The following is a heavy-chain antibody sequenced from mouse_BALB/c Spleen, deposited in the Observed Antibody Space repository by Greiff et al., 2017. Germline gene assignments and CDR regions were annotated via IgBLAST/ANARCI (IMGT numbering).Heavy chain of an antibody. J-gene: IGHJ2*01. CDR1: GYTFTSYW. CDR3: ARKGDYYGSSYGYFDY. Sequence: QVQLQQPGAELVKPGASVKLSCKASGYTFTSYWMHWVKQRPGQGLEWIGEINPSNGRTNYNEKFKSKATLTVDKSSSTAYMQLSSLTSEDSAVYYCARKGDYYGSSYGYFDYWGQGTTLTVSS. CDR2: INPSNGRT. D-gene: IGHD1-1*01. V-gene: IGHV1S81*02.